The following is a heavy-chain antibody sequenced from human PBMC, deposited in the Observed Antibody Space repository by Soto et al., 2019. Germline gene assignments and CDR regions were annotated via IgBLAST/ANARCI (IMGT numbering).Heavy chain of an antibody. J-gene: IGHJ3*02. D-gene: IGHD5-18*01. CDR3: AKKQYSGDGFDI. CDR1: RFTSVNHA. Sequence: EVLLLESGGGYVQPGGSPRLSCVGSRFTSVNHAMSWVRQGPGKGLEWVSGFSGTGPASHYADSVKGRFTISRDISKNTIFLQMNSLRGEDTAMYYCAKKQYSGDGFDIWGRGTLVTVSP. V-gene: IGHV3-23*01. CDR2: FSGTGPAS.